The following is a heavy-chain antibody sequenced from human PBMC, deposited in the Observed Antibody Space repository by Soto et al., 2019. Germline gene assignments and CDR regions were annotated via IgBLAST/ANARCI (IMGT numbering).Heavy chain of an antibody. CDR3: ARDHLILRANDFFYGSDI. V-gene: IGHV3-7*03. CDR1: GFTFSMYS. Sequence: GGSLRLSCEVSGFTFSMYSMSWVRQSPGKGLEWVAKIPQDGVDGHYADSVKGRFIISRDNDKNSLHLQLNNLRAEDTAVYYCARDHLILRANDFFYGSDIWGRGATVTVSS. J-gene: IGHJ6*02. CDR2: IPQDGVDG. D-gene: IGHD2-21*02.